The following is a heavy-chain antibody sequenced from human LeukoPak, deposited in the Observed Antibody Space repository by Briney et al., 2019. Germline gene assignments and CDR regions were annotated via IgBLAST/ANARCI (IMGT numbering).Heavy chain of an antibody. CDR3: ASMGIRHAFDI. Sequence: PSETLSLTCTVPGGSISSYYWSWIRQPPGKGLEWIGYIYYSGSTNYNPSLKSRVTISVDTPKNQFSLKLSSVTAADTAVYYCASMGIRHAFDIWGQGTMVTVSS. V-gene: IGHV4-59*01. CDR1: GGSISSYY. D-gene: IGHD7-27*01. J-gene: IGHJ3*02. CDR2: IYYSGST.